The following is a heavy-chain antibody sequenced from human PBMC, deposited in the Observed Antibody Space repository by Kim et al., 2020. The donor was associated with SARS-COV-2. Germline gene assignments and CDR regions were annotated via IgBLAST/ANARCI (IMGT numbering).Heavy chain of an antibody. CDR3: VRSYYSSGVGLFDL. J-gene: IGHJ5*02. D-gene: IGHD5-18*01. Sequence: YNPSLKSRVTPSVDTSKNQVSLKVRSVTAADTAVYYCVRSYYSSGVGLFDLWGQGTLVTVSS. V-gene: IGHV4-4*07.